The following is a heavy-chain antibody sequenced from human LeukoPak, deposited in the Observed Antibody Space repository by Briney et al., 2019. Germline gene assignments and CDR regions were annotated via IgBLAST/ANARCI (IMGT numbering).Heavy chain of an antibody. V-gene: IGHV1-24*01. Sequence: ASVKVSCKVSGYTLTELSMHWVRQAPGKGLEWMGGFDPEDGETIYAQKFQGRVTMTEDTSTDTAYMELSSLRSEDTAVYYCATVGYYDSSGYYSSEYFQHWGQGTLVTVSS. D-gene: IGHD3-22*01. J-gene: IGHJ1*01. CDR2: FDPEDGET. CDR3: ATVGYYDSSGYYSSEYFQH. CDR1: GYTLTELS.